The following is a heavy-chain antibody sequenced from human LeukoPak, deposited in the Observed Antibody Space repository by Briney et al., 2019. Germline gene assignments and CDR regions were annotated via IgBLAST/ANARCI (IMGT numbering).Heavy chain of an antibody. CDR1: GGSISSYY. CDR2: IYYSGST. CDR3: ARGQARLAWFDP. V-gene: IGHV4-59*08. Sequence: SETLSLTCTVSGGSISSYYWSWIRQPPGKGLEWIGYIYYSGSTNSNPSPKSRVTISVDTSKNQFSLKLRSVTAADTAVYYCARGQARLAWFDPWGQGTLVTVSS. J-gene: IGHJ5*02. D-gene: IGHD6-19*01.